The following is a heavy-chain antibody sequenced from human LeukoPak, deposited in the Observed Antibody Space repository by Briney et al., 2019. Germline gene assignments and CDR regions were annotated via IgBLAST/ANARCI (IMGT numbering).Heavy chain of an antibody. CDR1: GFTFSSYE. Sequence: PGGSLRLSRAASGFTFSSYETNWVRQAPGKGLEWVSAISGSGGSTYYADSVKGRFTISRDNSKNTLYLQMNSLRAEDTAVYYCAKLPGVLYYYYGMDVWGQGTTVTVSS. V-gene: IGHV3-23*01. CDR2: ISGSGGST. CDR3: AKLPGVLYYYYGMDV. J-gene: IGHJ6*02. D-gene: IGHD2-8*02.